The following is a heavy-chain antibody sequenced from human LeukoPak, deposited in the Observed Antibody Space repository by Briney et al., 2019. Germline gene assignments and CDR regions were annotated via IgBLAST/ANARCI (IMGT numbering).Heavy chain of an antibody. D-gene: IGHD3-10*01. V-gene: IGHV3-23*01. CDR3: AKDHSSGYPDAFDI. Sequence: PGGSLRLSCAASGFSFSDAWMNWVRQAPGKGLEWVSGITGNGGTTYYADSVKGRFTISRDNSKNTLYLQMNSLRAEDTAVYYCAKDHSSGYPDAFDIWGQGTMVTVSS. J-gene: IGHJ3*02. CDR1: GFSFSDAW. CDR2: ITGNGGTT.